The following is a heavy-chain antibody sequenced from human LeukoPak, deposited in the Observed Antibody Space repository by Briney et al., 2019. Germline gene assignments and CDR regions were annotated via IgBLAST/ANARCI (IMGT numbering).Heavy chain of an antibody. Sequence: PGRSLRLSCAASGFTFSSYWMSWVRQAPGKGLEWVANIKQDGSEKYYVDSVKGRFTISRDNAKNSLYLQMNSLRAEDTAVYYCARRPPSSGFETGNWFDPWGQGTLVTVSS. V-gene: IGHV3-7*01. CDR3: ARRPPSSGFETGNWFDP. CDR2: IKQDGSEK. J-gene: IGHJ5*02. CDR1: GFTFSSYW. D-gene: IGHD6-6*01.